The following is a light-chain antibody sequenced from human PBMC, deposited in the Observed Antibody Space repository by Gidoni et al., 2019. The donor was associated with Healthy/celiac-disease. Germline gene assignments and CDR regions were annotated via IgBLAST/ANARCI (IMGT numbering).Light chain of an antibody. Sequence: SYELTQPPSVSVSPGQTASITCSGDKLGDKYACWYQQKPGQSPVLVIYQDSKRPSGIPERFSGSNSGNTATLTISGTQAMDEADYYCQAWDSSIVVCGGGTKLTVL. V-gene: IGLV3-1*01. J-gene: IGLJ2*01. CDR1: KLGDKY. CDR3: QAWDSSIVV. CDR2: QDS.